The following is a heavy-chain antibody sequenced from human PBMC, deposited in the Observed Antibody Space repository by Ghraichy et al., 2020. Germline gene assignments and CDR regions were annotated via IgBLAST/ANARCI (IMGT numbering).Heavy chain of an antibody. CDR2: IIPIFGTA. V-gene: IGHV1-69*06. J-gene: IGHJ3*02. CDR1: GGTFSSYA. CDR3: AILPWYSGSYPNAFDI. D-gene: IGHD1-26*01. Sequence: SVKVSCKASGGTFSSYAISWVRQAPGQGLEWMGGIIPIFGTANYAQKFQGRVTITADKSTSTAYMELSSLRSEDTAVYYCAILPWYSGSYPNAFDIWGQGTMVTVSS.